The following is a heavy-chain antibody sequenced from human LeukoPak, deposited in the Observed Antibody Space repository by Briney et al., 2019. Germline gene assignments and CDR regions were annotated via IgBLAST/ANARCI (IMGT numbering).Heavy chain of an antibody. CDR1: GGSFSGYY. J-gene: IGHJ3*02. Sequence: KPSETLSLTCAVYGGSFSGYYWSWIRQPPGKGLEWIGEINHSGSTNYNPSLKSRVTISVDTSKNHFSLKLNSVTAADTAVYYCARLGGGSDTFDIWGQGTLVTVSS. CDR3: ARLGGGSDTFDI. V-gene: IGHV4-34*01. D-gene: IGHD3-16*01. CDR2: INHSGST.